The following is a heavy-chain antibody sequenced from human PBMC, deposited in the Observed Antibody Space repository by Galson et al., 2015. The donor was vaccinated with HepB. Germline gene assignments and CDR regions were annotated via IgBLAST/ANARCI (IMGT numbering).Heavy chain of an antibody. D-gene: IGHD6-19*01. CDR3: ARVSAWSHFDF. CDR2: TNPNSGNA. Sequence: SVKVSCKASGYIFTSYDINWVRQATGQGLEWMGWTNPNSGNAGYAQKFQGRVTMTRDISTSTAYMELSNLRFDDKAVDYCARVSAWSHFDFWGQGTLVTVPP. CDR1: GYIFTSYD. J-gene: IGHJ4*02. V-gene: IGHV1-8*01.